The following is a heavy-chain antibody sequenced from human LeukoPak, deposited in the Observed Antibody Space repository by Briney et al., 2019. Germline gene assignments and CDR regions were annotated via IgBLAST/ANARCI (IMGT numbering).Heavy chain of an antibody. V-gene: IGHV1-3*01. Sequence: VSVKVSCKASGYTFTSYAMHWVRQAPGQRLEWMGWINAGNGNTKYSQKFQGRVTITRDTSASTAYMELSSLRSEDTAVYYCARDLCSGGSCYWDYYYGMDVWGQGTTVTVSS. CDR1: GYTFTSYA. D-gene: IGHD2-15*01. J-gene: IGHJ6*02. CDR3: ARDLCSGGSCYWDYYYGMDV. CDR2: INAGNGNT.